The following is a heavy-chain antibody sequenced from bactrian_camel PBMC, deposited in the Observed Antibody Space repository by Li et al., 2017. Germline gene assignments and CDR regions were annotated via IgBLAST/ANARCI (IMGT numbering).Heavy chain of an antibody. V-gene: IGHV3S1*01. CDR3: ASRTYGSEFPLSADRYTY. J-gene: IGHJ4*01. CDR1: GHTDSSRC. CDR2: IYTGGGGH. Sequence: HVQLVESGGGSVQTGGSLKLACAASGHTDSSRCMGWFRQAPGKEREGVASIYTGGGGHIGYVDSVKGRFTVPEDNAKNILYLQMNSLKPEDTAIYYCASRTYGSEFPLSADRYTYWGQGTQVTVS. D-gene: IGHD2*01.